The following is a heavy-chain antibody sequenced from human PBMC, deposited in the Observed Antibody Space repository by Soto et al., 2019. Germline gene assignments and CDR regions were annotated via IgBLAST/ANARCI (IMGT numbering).Heavy chain of an antibody. CDR2: ISAYNGNI. D-gene: IGHD2-21*02. CDR1: GFTLTHYG. J-gene: IGHJ4*02. Sequence: QVQLVQSGAEVKKPGASVKVSCKASGFTLTHYGFSWVRQAPGQGLEWMGWISAYNGNINYTQILQGRVTMTTDTSTSTAYMELRSLRSDDTAVYYCAGAAPIVVVTAAPDYWGQGTLVTVSS. V-gene: IGHV1-18*01. CDR3: AGAAPIVVVTAAPDY.